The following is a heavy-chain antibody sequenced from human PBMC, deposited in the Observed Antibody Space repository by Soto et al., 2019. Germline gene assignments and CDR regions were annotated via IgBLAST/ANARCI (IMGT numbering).Heavy chain of an antibody. CDR2: INAGNGNT. Sequence: ASVKVSCKASGYTFTSYAMHWVRQAPGQRLEWMGWINAGNGNTKYSQKFQGRVTITRDTSASTAYMELSSLRSEDTAVYYCARFEYYDFWSGYSAEIKRYAMDVWGQGTTVTVSS. D-gene: IGHD3-3*01. V-gene: IGHV1-3*01. J-gene: IGHJ6*02. CDR1: GYTFTSYA. CDR3: ARFEYYDFWSGYSAEIKRYAMDV.